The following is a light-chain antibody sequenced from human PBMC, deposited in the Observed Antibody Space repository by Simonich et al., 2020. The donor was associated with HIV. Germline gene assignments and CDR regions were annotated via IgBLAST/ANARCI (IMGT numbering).Light chain of an antibody. CDR3: CSYAGSSTLL. CDR2: DVS. Sequence: QSALTQPASVSGSPGQSITIYCTETHRDVGGYKFVSWYQQPQGKSPKLMIYDVSKRPSGVSNRVSGSKSGNAASLTISGLQAEDEADYYCCSYAGSSTLLFGGGTKLTVL. J-gene: IGLJ2*01. V-gene: IGLV2-23*02. CDR1: HRDVGGYKF.